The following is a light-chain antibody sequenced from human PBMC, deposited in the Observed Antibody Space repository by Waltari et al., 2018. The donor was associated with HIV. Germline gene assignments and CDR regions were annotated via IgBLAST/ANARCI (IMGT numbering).Light chain of an antibody. CDR3: QQLSSYPLT. J-gene: IGKJ4*02. V-gene: IGKV1-9*01. CDR1: QGISSY. CDR2: AAS. Sequence: DIQLTQSPSSLSASVGDSVTITCRASQGISSYLAWYQQEPAKVPNLLIYAASTLQIGVPSRFSGRESWTEFTLTISSLQPEDFATYYCQQLSSYPLTFGGGTKVEIK.